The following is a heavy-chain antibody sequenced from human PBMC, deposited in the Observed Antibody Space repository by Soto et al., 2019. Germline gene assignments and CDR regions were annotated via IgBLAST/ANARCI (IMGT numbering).Heavy chain of an antibody. Sequence: GESLKISYQGSGYSFTSYWIGWVRPMPGKGLEWMGIIYPGDSDTRYRPSFQAQVTISADKSLSTAYLQWSSLQASDTAMYYCAVPGRVSSGRYYYYGIDVWGQGTTVTVSS. CDR2: IYPGDSDT. D-gene: IGHD3-10*01. CDR3: AVPGRVSSGRYYYYGIDV. CDR1: GYSFTSYW. V-gene: IGHV5-51*01. J-gene: IGHJ6*02.